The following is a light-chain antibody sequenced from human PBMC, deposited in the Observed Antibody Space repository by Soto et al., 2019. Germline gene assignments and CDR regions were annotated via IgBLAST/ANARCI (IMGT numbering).Light chain of an antibody. CDR1: QSVSIY. Sequence: EIALTQSPATLSLSPGERATLSCRASQSVSIYLAWYQQKPGQAPRLLIYDASNRATGIAARFSGSGSGTDFTLTISSLEAGDSAVYYCQQCSNWPTTFGQGTRLEIK. CDR3: QQCSNWPTT. J-gene: IGKJ5*01. CDR2: DAS. V-gene: IGKV3-11*01.